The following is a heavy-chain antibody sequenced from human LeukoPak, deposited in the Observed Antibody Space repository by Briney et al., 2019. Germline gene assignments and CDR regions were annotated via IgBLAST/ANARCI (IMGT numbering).Heavy chain of an antibody. CDR1: GGTFSSYA. CDR3: ARGAKMATPMEDYYYGMDV. D-gene: IGHD5-24*01. CDR2: IIPIFGTV. J-gene: IGHJ6*02. V-gene: IGHV1-69*06. Sequence: GASVKVSCKASGGTFSSYAISWVRQAPGQGLEWMGGIIPIFGTVNYAQKFQGRVTITADKSTSTAYMELSSLRSEDTAVYYCARGAKMATPMEDYYYGMDVWGQGTTVTVSS.